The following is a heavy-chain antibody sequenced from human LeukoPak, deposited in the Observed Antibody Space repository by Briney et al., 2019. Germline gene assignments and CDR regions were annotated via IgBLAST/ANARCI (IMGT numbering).Heavy chain of an antibody. Sequence: GGSLRLSCAASGFIFSNYWLTWVRQAPGKGLEWVANIKKDGSEKYYVDSVKGQFTISRDNARNSVYLQMNSLRAEDTAVYHCAVVYGMDAWGQGATVTVSS. CDR2: IKKDGSEK. CDR1: GFIFSNYW. V-gene: IGHV3-7*05. J-gene: IGHJ6*02. D-gene: IGHD2-2*01. CDR3: AVVYGMDA.